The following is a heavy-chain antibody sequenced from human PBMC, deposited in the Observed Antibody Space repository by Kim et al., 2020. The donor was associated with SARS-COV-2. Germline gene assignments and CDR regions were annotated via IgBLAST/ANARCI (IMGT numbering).Heavy chain of an antibody. Sequence: GGSLRLSCAASGFTFSSYSMNWVRQAPGKGLEWVSYISSSSSTIYYADSVKGRFTISRDNAKNSLYLQMNSLRAEDTAVYYCARESPFGDPAGYFDYWGQGTLVTVSS. CDR3: ARESPFGDPAGYFDY. J-gene: IGHJ4*02. CDR2: ISSSSSTI. V-gene: IGHV3-48*04. CDR1: GFTFSSYS. D-gene: IGHD3-10*01.